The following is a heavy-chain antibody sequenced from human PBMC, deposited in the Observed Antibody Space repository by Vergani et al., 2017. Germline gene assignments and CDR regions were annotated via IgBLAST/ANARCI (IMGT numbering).Heavy chain of an antibody. CDR3: ARGVAYFDY. J-gene: IGHJ4*02. CDR2: IYYSGST. D-gene: IGHD3-3*01. CDR1: GGSISSYC. Sequence: QVQLQESGPGLVKPSETLSLTCTVSGGSISSYCWSWIRQPPGKGLEWIGYIYYSGSTNYNPSLKSRVTISVDTSKNQFSLKLSSVTAADTAVYYCARGVAYFDYWGQGTLVTVSS. V-gene: IGHV4-59*01.